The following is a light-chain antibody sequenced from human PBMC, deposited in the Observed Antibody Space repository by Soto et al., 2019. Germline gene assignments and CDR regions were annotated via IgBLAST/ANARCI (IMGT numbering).Light chain of an antibody. V-gene: IGKV3-20*01. Sequence: EIVFTQSPGTLSLSPGERATLSCRASQSVSSSYLAWYQQKPGQAPRLLIYGASSRATGIPDRFSGSGSGTDFTLTISRLEPEDFAVYYCQQSGTFGPGTKVDI. J-gene: IGKJ3*01. CDR1: QSVSSSY. CDR2: GAS. CDR3: QQSGT.